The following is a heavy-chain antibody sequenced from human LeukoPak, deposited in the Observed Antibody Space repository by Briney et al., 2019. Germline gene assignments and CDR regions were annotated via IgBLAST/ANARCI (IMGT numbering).Heavy chain of an antibody. Sequence: SETLSLTCAVSGYSISSGYYGGWIRQPPGKVQEWIGSIYHSGSTYYNPSLKSRVTISVDTSKNQFSLKLSSVTAADTAVYYCARPTFGVVSIFDYWGQGTLVTVSS. V-gene: IGHV4-38-2*01. CDR1: GYSISSGYY. D-gene: IGHD3-3*01. CDR3: ARPTFGVVSIFDY. CDR2: IYHSGST. J-gene: IGHJ4*02.